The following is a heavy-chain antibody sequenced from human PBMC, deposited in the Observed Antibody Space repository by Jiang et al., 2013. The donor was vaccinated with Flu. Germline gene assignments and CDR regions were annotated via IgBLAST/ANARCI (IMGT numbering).Heavy chain of an antibody. CDR1: GGSFSGYY. CDR2: INHSGST. V-gene: IGHV4-34*01. CDR3: ARADFLWFGEFSSKSYYYYGMDV. D-gene: IGHD3-10*01. Sequence: GLLKPSETLSLTCAVYGGSFSGYYWSWIRQPPGKGLEWIGEINHSGSTNYNPSLKSRVTISVDTSKNQFSLKLSSVTAADTAVYYCARADFLWFGEFSSKSYYYYGMDVWGQGTTVTVSS. J-gene: IGHJ6*02.